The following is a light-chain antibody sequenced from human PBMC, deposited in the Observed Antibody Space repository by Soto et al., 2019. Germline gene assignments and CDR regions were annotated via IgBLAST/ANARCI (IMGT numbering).Light chain of an antibody. CDR1: QSVSSN. Sequence: EIVVTQSPATLSVSPGEGATLSCRASQSVSSNLAWYQHKPGQAPRLLIYGASTRATGIPARFSGSGSGTEFTLTISALQSEDLAISYCQQYNNWPLTFGGGTKVEIK. CDR3: QQYNNWPLT. CDR2: GAS. J-gene: IGKJ4*01. V-gene: IGKV3-15*01.